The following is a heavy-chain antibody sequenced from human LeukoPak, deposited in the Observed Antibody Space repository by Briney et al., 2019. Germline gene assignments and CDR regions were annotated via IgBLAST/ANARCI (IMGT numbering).Heavy chain of an antibody. V-gene: IGHV1-3*01. J-gene: IGHJ4*02. Sequence: ASVKVSCKASGYTFTSYAMHWVCQAPGQRLEWMGWINAGNGNTKYSQKFQGRVTITRDTSASTAYMELSSLRSEDTAVYYCARGETTVTTLTYWGQGTLVTVSS. CDR3: ARGETTVTTLTY. D-gene: IGHD4-17*01. CDR1: GYTFTSYA. CDR2: INAGNGNT.